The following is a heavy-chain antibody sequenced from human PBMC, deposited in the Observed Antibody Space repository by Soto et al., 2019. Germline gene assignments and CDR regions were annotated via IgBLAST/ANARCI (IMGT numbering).Heavy chain of an antibody. CDR1: GFTFSSYW. J-gene: IGHJ6*02. V-gene: IGHV3-7*05. D-gene: IGHD5-12*01. Sequence: GGSLRLSCAASGFTFSSYWMSWVRQAPGKGLEWVANIKQDGSEKYYVDSVKGRFTISRDNAKNSLYLQMNSLRAEDTAVYYCARERSGRWLQKSHEAFNGMDVWGQGTTVTVSS. CDR2: IKQDGSEK. CDR3: ARERSGRWLQKSHEAFNGMDV.